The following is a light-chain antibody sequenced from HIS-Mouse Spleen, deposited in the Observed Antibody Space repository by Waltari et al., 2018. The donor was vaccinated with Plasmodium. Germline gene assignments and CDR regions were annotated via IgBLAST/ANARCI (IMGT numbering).Light chain of an antibody. CDR2: GAS. J-gene: IGKJ5*01. CDR3: QQYNNWPT. V-gene: IGKV3-15*01. CDR1: QSVSSN. Sequence: EIVMTHSPATLSVSTGERDTLSCRASQSVSSNLAWYQQKPGQAPRLLIYGASASATGIRVSFSGSGTGTEFTLTISSMQAEEFAVYYCQQYNNWPTFGQGTRLEIK.